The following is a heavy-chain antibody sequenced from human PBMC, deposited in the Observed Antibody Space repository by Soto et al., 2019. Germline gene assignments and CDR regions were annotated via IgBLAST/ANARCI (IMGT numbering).Heavy chain of an antibody. Sequence: GESLKISCKGSGYGFTSYWISWVRQMPGKGLEWMGRIDPSDSYTNYSPSFQGHVTISADKSISTAYLQWSSLKASDTAMYYCARHIAEYYYDSSGFSPWFDPWGQGTLVTVSS. CDR2: IDPSDSYT. V-gene: IGHV5-10-1*01. CDR3: ARHIAEYYYDSSGFSPWFDP. CDR1: GYGFTSYW. J-gene: IGHJ5*02. D-gene: IGHD3-22*01.